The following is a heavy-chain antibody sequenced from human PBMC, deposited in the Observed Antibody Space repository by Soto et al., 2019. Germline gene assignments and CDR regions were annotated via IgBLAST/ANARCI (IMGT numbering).Heavy chain of an antibody. J-gene: IGHJ5*02. D-gene: IGHD3-22*01. CDR3: AKGGRGYYPHHNWFDP. V-gene: IGHV3-23*01. CDR1: GFTFSSYA. Sequence: GGSLRLSCAASGFTFSSYAMSWVRQAPGKGLEWVSAISGSGGGTYYADSVKGRFTISRDNSKNTLYLQMNSLRAEDTAVYYGAKGGRGYYPHHNWFDPWGQGTLVTVSS. CDR2: ISGSGGGT.